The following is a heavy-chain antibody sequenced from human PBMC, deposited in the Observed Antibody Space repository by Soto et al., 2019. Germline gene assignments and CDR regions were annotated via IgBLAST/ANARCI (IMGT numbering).Heavy chain of an antibody. CDR2: IYYSGST. J-gene: IGHJ4*02. CDR3: ATAGSTGSNFDY. V-gene: IGHV4-39*01. Sequence: SETLSLTCTVSGGSISSSSYYWGWIRQPPGKGLEWIGSIYYSGSTYYNPSLKSRVTISVDTSKNQFYLKLSSVTAADTAVYYCATAGSTGSNFDYWGQGTLVTVSS. D-gene: IGHD6-13*01. CDR1: GGSISSSSYY.